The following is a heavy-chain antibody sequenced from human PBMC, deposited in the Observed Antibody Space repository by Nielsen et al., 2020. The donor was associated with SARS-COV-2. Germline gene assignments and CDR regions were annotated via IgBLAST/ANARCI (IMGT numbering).Heavy chain of an antibody. Sequence: GESLKISCAASGFTFSSYGMHWVRQAPGKGLEWVAVISYDGSNKYYADSVKGRFTISRDNSKNTLYLQMNSLRAEDTAVYYCARGGFAPPRLWFVPSDAFDIWGQGTMVTVSS. D-gene: IGHD3-10*01. CDR3: ARGGFAPPRLWFVPSDAFDI. J-gene: IGHJ3*02. V-gene: IGHV3-30*03. CDR2: ISYDGSNK. CDR1: GFTFSSYG.